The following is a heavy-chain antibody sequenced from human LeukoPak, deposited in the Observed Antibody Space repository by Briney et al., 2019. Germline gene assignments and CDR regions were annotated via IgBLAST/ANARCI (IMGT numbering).Heavy chain of an antibody. J-gene: IGHJ4*02. Sequence: GGSLRLSCAASGFTVSSDYMNCVRQAPGQGLEWVSVIYSGGTTFYADSVKGRFTISRDTSKNTLYLQMNSLRAEDTAIYYCARASHIGAAGLFDYWGQGTPVTVSS. CDR3: ARASHIGAAGLFDY. V-gene: IGHV3-53*01. CDR1: GFTVSSDY. D-gene: IGHD6-13*01. CDR2: IYSGGTT.